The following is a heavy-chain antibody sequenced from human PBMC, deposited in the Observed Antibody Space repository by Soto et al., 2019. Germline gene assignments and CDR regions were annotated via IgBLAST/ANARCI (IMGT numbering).Heavy chain of an antibody. CDR1: GASVSGDGSY. CDR3: ARDLGSEQWFFDN. D-gene: IGHD6-19*01. J-gene: IGHJ4*02. Sequence: QVQLQESGPGLVKPSQTLSLTCLVSGASVSGDGSYCSWIRQHPRKGLEFIGYIHNSGSTYYNPSLENRVAMSIDTSKNQFSLRLSSVTAADSAVYFCARDLGSEQWFFDNWGQGIHVAVAS. CDR2: IHNSGST. V-gene: IGHV4-31*03.